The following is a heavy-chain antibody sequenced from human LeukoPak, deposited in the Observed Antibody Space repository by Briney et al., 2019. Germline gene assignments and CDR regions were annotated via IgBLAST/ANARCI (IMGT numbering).Heavy chain of an antibody. CDR3: TRDPSALDY. CDR2: IRSTGNTI. D-gene: IGHD3-10*01. V-gene: IGHV3-48*01. J-gene: IGHJ4*02. Sequence: GGSLRLSCAASGFIFSSYSMNWVRQAPGKGLEWVSYIRSTGNTIYYADSVKGQFTISRDNAKNSLDLQMNSLRAEDTAVYYCTRDPSALDYWGPGTLVTVSS. CDR1: GFIFSSYS.